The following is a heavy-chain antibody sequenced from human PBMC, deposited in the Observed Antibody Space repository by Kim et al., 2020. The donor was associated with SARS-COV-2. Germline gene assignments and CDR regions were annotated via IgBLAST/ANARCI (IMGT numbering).Heavy chain of an antibody. CDR2: ISGGVHTT. V-gene: IGHV3-23*01. CDR3: AKGGEQNQLLTDLAH. D-gene: IGHD2-2*01. Sequence: GGSLRLSCAASGFAFSIYDMSWVRQAPGKGLEWVSTISGGVHTTYYADSVKGRFTISRDISRNTVYLQMSSLRADDTAVYYCAKGGEQNQLLTDLAHWGQGTMVTVSS. CDR1: GFAFSIYD. J-gene: IGHJ4*02.